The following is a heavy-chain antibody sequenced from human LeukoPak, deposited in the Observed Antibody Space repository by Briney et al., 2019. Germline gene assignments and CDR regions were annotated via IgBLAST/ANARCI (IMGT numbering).Heavy chain of an antibody. Sequence: GGSLRLSCAASGFTVSSNYMSWVRQAPGKGLEWVSGISWSSGSIGYADSVKGRFTISRDNAKNSLYLQMNSLRAEDTALYYCAKAGEQWLASYFDYWGQGTLVTVSS. V-gene: IGHV3-9*01. D-gene: IGHD6-19*01. CDR3: AKAGEQWLASYFDY. CDR2: ISWSSGSI. J-gene: IGHJ4*02. CDR1: GFTVSSNY.